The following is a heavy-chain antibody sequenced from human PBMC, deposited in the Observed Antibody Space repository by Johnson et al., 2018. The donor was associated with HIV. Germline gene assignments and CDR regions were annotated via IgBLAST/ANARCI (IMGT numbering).Heavy chain of an antibody. Sequence: QVQLVESGGGVVQPGRSLRLSCAASGFTFSNYAMHWVRQAPGKGLEWVAVIWYDGSNNYYADSVKGRFTISRDNSKNTVYLQMNSLRPEDTAVYYCAREDCSSTRCSDWDSAFDCWGQGTMVTVSS. CDR3: AREDCSSTRCSDWDSAFDC. CDR2: IWYDGSNN. D-gene: IGHD2-2*01. V-gene: IGHV3-33*01. J-gene: IGHJ3*01. CDR1: GFTFSNYA.